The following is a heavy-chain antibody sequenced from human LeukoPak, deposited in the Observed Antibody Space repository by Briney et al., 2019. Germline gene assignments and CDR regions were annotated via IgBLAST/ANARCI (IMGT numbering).Heavy chain of an antibody. CDR3: ATRLYYYDSSGYHEFDY. D-gene: IGHD3-22*01. CDR1: GYTFTSYG. Sequence: ASVKVSCKASGYTFTSYGISWVRQAPGQGLEWMGWISAYNGNTNYAQKLQGRVTMTTDTSTSTAYMELRSLRSDDTAVNYCATRLYYYDSSGYHEFDYWGQGTLVTVSS. J-gene: IGHJ4*02. CDR2: ISAYNGNT. V-gene: IGHV1-18*01.